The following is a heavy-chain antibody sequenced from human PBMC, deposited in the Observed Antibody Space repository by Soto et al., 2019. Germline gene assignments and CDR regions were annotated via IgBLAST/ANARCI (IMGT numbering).Heavy chain of an antibody. J-gene: IGHJ4*02. CDR2: ISYDGSNQ. Sequence: QEQLVESGGGVVQPGRSLRLSCAASGFTFSSFAVHWVRQAPGKGLEWVAGISYDGSNQYYADSVKGRFTISRDNSKNTLDLQMNGLRAEDTAVYYCAGFSGSFSRMYYFDCWGQGTLVTVSA. CDR3: AGFSGSFSRMYYFDC. V-gene: IGHV3-30-3*01. CDR1: GFTFSSFA. D-gene: IGHD1-26*01.